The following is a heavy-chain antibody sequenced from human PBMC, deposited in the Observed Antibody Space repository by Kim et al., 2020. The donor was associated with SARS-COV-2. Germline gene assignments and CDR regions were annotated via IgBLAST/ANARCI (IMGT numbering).Heavy chain of an antibody. CDR1: GGSISSGDYY. CDR2: IYYSGST. Sequence: SETLSLTCTVSGGSISSGDYYWSWIRQPPGKGLEWIGYIYYSGSTYYNPSLKSRVTISVDTSKNQFSLKLSSVTAADTAVYYCARDPPYDSSEGAFDIWGQGTMVTVSS. J-gene: IGHJ3*02. V-gene: IGHV4-30-4*01. CDR3: ARDPPYDSSEGAFDI. D-gene: IGHD3-22*01.